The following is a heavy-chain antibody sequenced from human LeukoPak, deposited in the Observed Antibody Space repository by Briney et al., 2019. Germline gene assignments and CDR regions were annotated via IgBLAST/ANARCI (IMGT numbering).Heavy chain of an antibody. CDR1: GGTFSSYA. Sequence: SVNVSCKASGGTFSSYAISWVRQAPGQGLEWIGRIIPILGIANYAQKFQGRVTITADKSTSTAYMELSSLRSEDTAVYYCARDTLGAPHPFDIWGQGTMVTVSS. CDR2: IIPILGIA. J-gene: IGHJ3*02. V-gene: IGHV1-69*04. D-gene: IGHD1-26*01. CDR3: ARDTLGAPHPFDI.